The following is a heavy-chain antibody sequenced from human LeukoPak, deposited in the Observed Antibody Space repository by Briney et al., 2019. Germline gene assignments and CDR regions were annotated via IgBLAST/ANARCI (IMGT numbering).Heavy chain of an antibody. V-gene: IGHV4-39*07. CDR2: IYYSGST. CDR1: GGSISSSSYY. J-gene: IGHJ6*03. CDR3: ARDGGCSGGSCHPSGYPLHNYYYYYYMDV. Sequence: SETLSLTCTVSGGSISSSSYYWSWIRQPPGKGLEWIGSIYYSGSTYYNPSLKSRVTISVDTSKNQFSLKLSSVTAADTAVYYCARDGGCSGGSCHPSGYPLHNYYYYYYMDVWGKGTTVTVSS. D-gene: IGHD2-15*01.